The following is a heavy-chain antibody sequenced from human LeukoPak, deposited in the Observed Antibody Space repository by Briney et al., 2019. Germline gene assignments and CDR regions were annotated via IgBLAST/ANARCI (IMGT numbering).Heavy chain of an antibody. V-gene: IGHV3-23*01. J-gene: IGHJ3*02. Sequence: GGSLRLSCAASGFTFSSYAMSWVRQAPGKGLEWVSAISGSGGGTYYADSVKGRFTISRDNSKNTLYLQMNSLRAEDTAVYYCAKDETMIVVVIRFGAFDIWGQGTMVTVSS. CDR2: ISGSGGGT. D-gene: IGHD3-22*01. CDR3: AKDETMIVVVIRFGAFDI. CDR1: GFTFSSYA.